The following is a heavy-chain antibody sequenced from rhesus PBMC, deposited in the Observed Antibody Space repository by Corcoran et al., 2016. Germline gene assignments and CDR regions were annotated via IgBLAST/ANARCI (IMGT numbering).Heavy chain of an antibody. CDR1: GGSIRYFW. D-gene: IGHD1-14*01. J-gene: IGHJ4*01. Sequence: QLQLQESGPGMVKPSQTLSLTCTVSGGSIRYFWWFWLRRAPGKGLEWIGLVYGTGIYTDYNASLKSRVSVSVDTSKNQVSLKLNSVTAADTAVYYCAKDRGSGTTSFLDSWGQGVLVTVSS. V-gene: IGHV4-169*01. CDR2: VYGTGIYT. CDR3: AKDRGSGTTSFLDS.